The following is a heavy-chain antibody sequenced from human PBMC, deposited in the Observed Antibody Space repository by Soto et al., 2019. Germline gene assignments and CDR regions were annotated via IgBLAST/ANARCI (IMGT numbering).Heavy chain of an antibody. D-gene: IGHD1-1*01. CDR3: AREQAIGNSTDYYYGMDV. Sequence: GGSLRLSCAASGFTFSSYWMSWVRQAPGKGLEWVANIKQDGSEKYYVDSLKGRFTISRDNAKNSLYLQMNSLRAEDTAVYYCAREQAIGNSTDYYYGMDVWGQGTTVTVSS. V-gene: IGHV3-7*05. CDR1: GFTFSSYW. J-gene: IGHJ6*02. CDR2: IKQDGSEK.